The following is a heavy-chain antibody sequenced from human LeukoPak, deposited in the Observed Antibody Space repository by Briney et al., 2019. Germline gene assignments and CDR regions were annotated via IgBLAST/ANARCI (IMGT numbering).Heavy chain of an antibody. J-gene: IGHJ4*02. D-gene: IGHD4-17*01. CDR1: GFTFSSYG. CDR3: ARVKTTVTTPWDY. V-gene: IGHV3-30*02. CDR2: IRYDGSNK. Sequence: GGSLRLSRAASGFTFSSYGMHWVRQAPGKGLEWVAFIRYDGSNKYYADSVKGRFTISRDNSKNTLYLQMNSLRAEDTAVYYCARVKTTVTTPWDYWGQGTLVTVSS.